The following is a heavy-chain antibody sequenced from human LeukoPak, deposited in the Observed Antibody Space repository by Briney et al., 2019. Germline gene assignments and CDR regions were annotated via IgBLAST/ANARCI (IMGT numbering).Heavy chain of an antibody. CDR1: GYSFTSYW. CDR3: ASRSGSYYKGYHYGMDV. J-gene: IGHJ6*02. Sequence: GESLKISCKGSGYSFTSYWIGWVRQMPGKGLEWMGIIYPGDSDTRYSPSFQGQVTISADKSISTAYLQWSSLKASDTAMYYCASRSGSYYKGYHYGMDVWGQGTTVTVSS. CDR2: IYPGDSDT. D-gene: IGHD3-10*01. V-gene: IGHV5-51*01.